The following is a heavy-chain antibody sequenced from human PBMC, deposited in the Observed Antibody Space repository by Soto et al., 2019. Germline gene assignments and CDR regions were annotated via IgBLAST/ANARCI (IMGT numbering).Heavy chain of an antibody. CDR3: ARAIYYYGMDV. J-gene: IGHJ6*02. V-gene: IGHV4-34*01. Sequence: RSLTCAVYGGSFSGYYWSWIRQPPGKGLEWIGEINHSGSTNYNPSLKSRVTISVDTSKNQFSLKLSSVTAADTAVYYCARAIYYYGMDVWGQGTTVTVSS. CDR2: INHSGST. CDR1: GGSFSGYY.